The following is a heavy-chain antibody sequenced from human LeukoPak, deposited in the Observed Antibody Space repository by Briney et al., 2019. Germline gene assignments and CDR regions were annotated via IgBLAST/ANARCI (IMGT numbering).Heavy chain of an antibody. V-gene: IGHV3-74*01. CDR1: GFTFSSYW. J-gene: IGHJ6*02. CDR2: INSDGSST. CDR3: ARVKDYYYYGIDV. Sequence: GSLRLSCAASGFTFSSYWVHWVRQAPGKGLVWVSRINSDGSSTSYADSVKGRFTIPRDNAKNTLYLQMNSLRAEDTAVYYCARVKDYYYYGIDVWGQGTTVTVSS.